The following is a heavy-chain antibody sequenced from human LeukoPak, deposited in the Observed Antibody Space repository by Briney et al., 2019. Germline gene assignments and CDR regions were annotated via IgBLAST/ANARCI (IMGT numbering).Heavy chain of an antibody. CDR3: ARDHTGYEYGSFTYHYQYMDV. J-gene: IGHJ6*03. CDR2: ISYDGSNE. Sequence: PGGSLRLSCAASGFTFSSYVMHWVRQAPGKGLEWVAIISYDGSNEYYADSVKGRFTISRDNSKNTLYLQMNSLRAADTAVYYCARDHTGYEYGSFTYHYQYMDVWGKGTTVTVSS. CDR1: GFTFSSYV. D-gene: IGHD5-12*01. V-gene: IGHV3-30*04.